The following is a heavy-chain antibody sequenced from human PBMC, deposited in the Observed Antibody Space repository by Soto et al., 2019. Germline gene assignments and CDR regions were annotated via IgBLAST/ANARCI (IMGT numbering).Heavy chain of an antibody. Sequence: SLRSRVSISVDTSKNQFSLDLSSVTAADTAVYYCATMGTLVTGLYYFDYWGQGTLVTVSS. CDR3: ATMGTLVTGLYYFDY. D-gene: IGHD2-21*02. V-gene: IGHV4-30-2*05. J-gene: IGHJ4*02.